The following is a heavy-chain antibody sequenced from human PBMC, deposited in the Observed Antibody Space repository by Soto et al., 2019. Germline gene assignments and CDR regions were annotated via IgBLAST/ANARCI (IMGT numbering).Heavy chain of an antibody. V-gene: IGHV4-31*03. CDR2: IYYSGST. CDR1: GGSISSGGYY. Sequence: QVQLQESGPGLVKPSQTLSLTCTVSGGSISSGGYYWSWIRQHPGKGLEWIGYIYYSGSTYYNPSLQSRVTISVDTSKNQFSLKLSSVTVADTAVYYCATSRWLQLGYFDYWGQGTLVTVSS. D-gene: IGHD5-12*01. J-gene: IGHJ4*02. CDR3: ATSRWLQLGYFDY.